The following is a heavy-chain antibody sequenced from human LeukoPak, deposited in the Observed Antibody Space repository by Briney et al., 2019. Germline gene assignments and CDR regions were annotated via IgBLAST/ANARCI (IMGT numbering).Heavy chain of an antibody. CDR2: VRNDGFDT. CDR1: GLTFTNHG. V-gene: IGHV3-30*02. Sequence: GGSLRLSCVTSGLTFTNHGFHWLRQAAGKGLEWVAFVRNDGFDTYHSNSVKGRFSISRDDSRNTVYLQMNSLTAEDTAVYYCAKAGGWFGELLQTSADNWFDPWGQGTLVTVSS. D-gene: IGHD3-10*01. CDR3: AKAGGWFGELLQTSADNWFDP. J-gene: IGHJ5*02.